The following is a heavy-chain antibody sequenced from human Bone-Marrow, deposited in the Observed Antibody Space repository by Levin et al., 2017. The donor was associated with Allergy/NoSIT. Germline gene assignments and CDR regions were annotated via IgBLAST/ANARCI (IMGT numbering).Heavy chain of an antibody. CDR1: GYLFTDFW. D-gene: IGHD3-10*01. J-gene: IGHJ4*02. V-gene: IGHV5-51*01. CDR2: IYPADSDA. Sequence: GESLKISCKASGYLFTDFWIGWVRQLPGKGLEWMGIIYPADSDARYSPSFQGQVTISVDKSINTVYLQWFSLKASDTATYFCARKEAGYGSETIDYWGQGTRVTVSS. CDR3: ARKEAGYGSETIDY.